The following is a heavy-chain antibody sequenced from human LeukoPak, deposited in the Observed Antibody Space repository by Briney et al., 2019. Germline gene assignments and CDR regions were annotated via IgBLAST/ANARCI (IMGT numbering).Heavy chain of an antibody. J-gene: IGHJ5*02. Sequence: SETLSLTCTVSGDSISGYYWSWIRQSPGKGLEWIGYINTNGHTDYNPSLKSRVTISLDTSKNQFSLKLSSVTAADTAVYYCARAPEYYYARWFDPWGQGTLVTVSS. CDR1: GDSISGYY. D-gene: IGHD3-22*01. CDR3: ARAPEYYYARWFDP. CDR2: INTNGHT. V-gene: IGHV4-4*09.